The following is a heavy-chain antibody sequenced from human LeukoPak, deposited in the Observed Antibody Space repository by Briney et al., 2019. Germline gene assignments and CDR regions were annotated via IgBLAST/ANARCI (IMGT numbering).Heavy chain of an antibody. CDR1: GFTFSSYW. CDR3: ATNRGWGAFDI. D-gene: IGHD5-12*01. CDR2: INSDGSST. J-gene: IGHJ3*02. V-gene: IGHV3-74*01. Sequence: GGSLRLSCAASGFTFSSYWMHWVRRAPGKGLVWVSRINSDGSSTSYADSVKGRFTISRDNAKNTPYLQMNSLRAEDTAVYYCATNRGWGAFDIWGQGTMVTVSS.